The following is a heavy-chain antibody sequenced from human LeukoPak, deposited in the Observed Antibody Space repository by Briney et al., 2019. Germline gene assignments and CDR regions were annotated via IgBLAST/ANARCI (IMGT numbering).Heavy chain of an antibody. J-gene: IGHJ6*03. CDR2: IIPIFGTA. Sequence: SVKVSCKASGGTFISYAISWVRQAPGQGLEWMGGIIPIFGTANYPQKFQGRVTITADESTSTAYMELSSLRSEDTAVYYCASASAAAPYYYYYYMDVWGKGTTVTISS. CDR1: GGTFISYA. D-gene: IGHD6-13*01. V-gene: IGHV1-69*13. CDR3: ASASAAAPYYYYYYMDV.